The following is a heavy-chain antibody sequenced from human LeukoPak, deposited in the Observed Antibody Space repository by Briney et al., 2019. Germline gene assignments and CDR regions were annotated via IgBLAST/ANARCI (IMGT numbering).Heavy chain of an antibody. CDR3: ARGLYDSSAYYFDC. D-gene: IGHD3-22*01. CDR2: KRNKANTYTT. CDR1: GFTFSDHY. J-gene: IGHJ4*02. Sequence: PGGSLRLSCAATGFTFSDHYMDWVRQAPGNGLEWVGRKRNKANTYTTEYAASVKGRFIISRDDSKNSLYLQMNSLKTEDTAMYYCARGLYDSSAYYFDCWGQGTLVSVSS. V-gene: IGHV3-72*01.